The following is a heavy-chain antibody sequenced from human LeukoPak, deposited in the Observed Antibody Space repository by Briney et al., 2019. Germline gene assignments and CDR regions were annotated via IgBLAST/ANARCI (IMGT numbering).Heavy chain of an antibody. CDR2: IIPIFGTA. J-gene: IGHJ5*02. CDR1: GYTFSSYH. D-gene: IGHD2-15*01. V-gene: IGHV1-69*06. Sequence: ASVKVSCKASGYTFSSYHMHWVRQAPGQGLEWMGGIIPIFGTANYAQKFQGRVTITADKSTSTAYMELSSLRSDDTAVYYCARAGAVVDNWFDPWGQGTLVTVSS. CDR3: ARAGAVVDNWFDP.